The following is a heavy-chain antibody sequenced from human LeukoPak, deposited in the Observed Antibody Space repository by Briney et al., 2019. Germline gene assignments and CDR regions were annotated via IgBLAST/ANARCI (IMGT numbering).Heavy chain of an antibody. CDR3: ARDTFDP. CDR2: ISAYNGNT. Sequence: QGLEWMGWISAYNGNTNYAQKLQGRVTMTTDTSTSTAYMELRSLRSDDTAVYYCARDTFDPWGQGTLVTVSS. V-gene: IGHV1-18*01. J-gene: IGHJ5*02.